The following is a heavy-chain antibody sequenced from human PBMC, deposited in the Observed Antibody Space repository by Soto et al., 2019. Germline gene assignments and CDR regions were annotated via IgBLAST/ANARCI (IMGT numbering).Heavy chain of an antibody. Sequence: SETLSLTCTVSGGSISSSSYYWGWIRQPPGKGLEWIGSIYYSGSTYYNPSLKSRVTISVDTSKNQFSLKLSYVTAADTAVYYCARHPTTGKQLSPASPPRNIYYFDYWGQGTLVTVSS. V-gene: IGHV4-39*01. CDR2: IYYSGST. CDR1: GGSISSSSYY. D-gene: IGHD6-13*01. J-gene: IGHJ4*02. CDR3: ARHPTTGKQLSPASPPRNIYYFDY.